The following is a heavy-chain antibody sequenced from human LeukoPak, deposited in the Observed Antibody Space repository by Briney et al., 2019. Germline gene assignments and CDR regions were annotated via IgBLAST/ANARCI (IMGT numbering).Heavy chain of an antibody. Sequence: GGSLSLSCAASGFTFSGHWMSWVRQAPAKGLEWVAHMNGDGSQIHYMDFVKGRFTISRDNAKNSLYLQMNGLRAEDTAVYYCVAWGNSGNSWGQGTMVIVSS. CDR1: GFTFSGHW. D-gene: IGHD1-26*01. CDR3: VAWGNSGNS. CDR2: MNGDGSQI. J-gene: IGHJ3*01. V-gene: IGHV3-7*01.